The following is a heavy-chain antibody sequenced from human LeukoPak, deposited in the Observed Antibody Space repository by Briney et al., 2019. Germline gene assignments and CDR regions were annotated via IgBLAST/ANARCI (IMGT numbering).Heavy chain of an antibody. J-gene: IGHJ4*02. CDR2: INHSGST. V-gene: IGHV4-34*01. CDR3: ARATALSGTYYYGSGSYVDY. Sequence: SETLSLTCAVYGGSFSGYYWSWIRQPPGKGLEWIGEINHSGSTNYNPPLKSRVTISVDTSKNQFSLKLSSVTAADTAVYYCARATALSGTYYYGSGSYVDYWGQGTLVTVSS. CDR1: GGSFSGYY. D-gene: IGHD3-10*01.